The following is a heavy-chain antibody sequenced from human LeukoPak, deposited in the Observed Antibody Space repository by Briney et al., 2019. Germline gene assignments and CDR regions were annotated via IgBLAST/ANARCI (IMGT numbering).Heavy chain of an antibody. CDR2: INPNSGGT. J-gene: IGHJ5*02. Sequence: GASVKVSCKASGYTFTGYYMHWVRQAPGQGLEWMGWINPNSGGTNYAQKFQGRVTMTRDTSISTAYMELSRLRSDDTVVYYCAREAVAKNNWFDPWGQGTLVTVSS. CDR1: GYTFTGYY. V-gene: IGHV1-2*02. CDR3: AREAVAKNNWFDP.